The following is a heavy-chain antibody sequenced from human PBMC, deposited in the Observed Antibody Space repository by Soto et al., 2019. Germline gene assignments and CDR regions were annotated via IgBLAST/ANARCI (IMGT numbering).Heavy chain of an antibody. CDR1: GLTFSNYA. CDR3: AKNQERELPRVIDF. CDR2: MSGSSSTT. J-gene: IGHJ4*02. D-gene: IGHD1-7*01. V-gene: IGHV3-23*01. Sequence: EVRLLESGGGLVKPVGSLRLSCATSGLTFSNYAMSWVRQAPGGGLEWVSSMSGSSSTTYYADSVRGRFTISRDRSKNTLYLQMSSLRAEDTALYYCAKNQERELPRVIDFWGQGNLVTVSS.